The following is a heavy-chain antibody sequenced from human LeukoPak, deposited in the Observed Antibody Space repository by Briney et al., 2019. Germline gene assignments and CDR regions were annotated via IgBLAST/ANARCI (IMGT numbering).Heavy chain of an antibody. V-gene: IGHV4-4*07. Sequence: PSETLSLTCTVSGGSISSYYWSWLRQPAGKGLEWIGRIYSSGSTNYDPSLKSRVTMSVDTSKNQFSLKLSSVTAADTAVYYCARSKAYYDSSGYANDCWGQGTLVTVSS. D-gene: IGHD3-22*01. CDR2: IYSSGST. J-gene: IGHJ4*02. CDR3: ARSKAYYDSSGYANDC. CDR1: GGSISSYY.